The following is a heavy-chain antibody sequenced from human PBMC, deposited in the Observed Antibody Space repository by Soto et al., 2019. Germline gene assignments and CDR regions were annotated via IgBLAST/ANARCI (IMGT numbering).Heavy chain of an antibody. V-gene: IGHV1-69*13. CDR2: IIPIFGTA. Sequence: GASVKVSCKASGGTFSSYAISWVRQAPGQGLEWMGGIIPIFGTANYAQKFQGRVTITADESTSTAYMELSSLRSEDTAVYYCARDINRRMVRGYYGMDVWGQGTTVTVSS. D-gene: IGHD3-10*01. CDR3: ARDINRRMVRGYYGMDV. CDR1: GGTFSSYA. J-gene: IGHJ6*02.